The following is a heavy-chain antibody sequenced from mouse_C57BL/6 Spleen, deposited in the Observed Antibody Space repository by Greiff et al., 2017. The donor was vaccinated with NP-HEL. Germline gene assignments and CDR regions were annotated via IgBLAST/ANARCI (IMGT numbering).Heavy chain of an antibody. J-gene: IGHJ3*01. CDR1: GYTFTSYW. V-gene: IGHV1-52*01. CDR3: ARSPYSNYVGWFAY. CDR2: IDPSDSET. D-gene: IGHD2-5*01. Sequence: QVQLQQPGAELVRPGSSVKLSCKASGYTFTSYWMHWVKQRPIQGLEWIGNIDPSDSETHYNQKFKDKATLTVDKSSSTAYMQLSSLTSEDSAVYYCARSPYSNYVGWFAYWGQGTLVTVSA.